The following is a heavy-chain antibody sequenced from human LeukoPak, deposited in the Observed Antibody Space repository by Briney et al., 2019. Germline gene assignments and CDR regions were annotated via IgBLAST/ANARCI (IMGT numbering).Heavy chain of an antibody. J-gene: IGHJ1*01. CDR3: ARPYGDYEAEYFQH. CDR1: GGTFSSYA. V-gene: IGHV1-69*05. Sequence: GASVKVSCKASGGTFSSYAISWVRQAPGQGLEWMGGIIPIFGTANYAQKFQGRVTITTDESTSTAYMELSSLRSEDTAVYYCARPYGDYEAEYFQHWGQGTLVTVSS. D-gene: IGHD4-17*01. CDR2: IIPIFGTA.